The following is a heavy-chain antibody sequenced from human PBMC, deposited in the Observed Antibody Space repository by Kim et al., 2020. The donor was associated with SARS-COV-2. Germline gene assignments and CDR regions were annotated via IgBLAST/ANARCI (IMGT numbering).Heavy chain of an antibody. J-gene: IGHJ4*01. D-gene: IGHD6-13*01. V-gene: IGHV4-39*01. Sequence: SETLSLTCTVSGGSISSSSYYWGWIRQPPGKGLEWIGSIYYSGSTYYNPSLKSRVTISVDTSKNQFSLKLSSVTAADTAVYYCATLTYSSSWYPSFDYWGHGTLVTVSS. CDR1: GGSISSSSYY. CDR2: IYYSGST. CDR3: ATLTYSSSWYPSFDY.